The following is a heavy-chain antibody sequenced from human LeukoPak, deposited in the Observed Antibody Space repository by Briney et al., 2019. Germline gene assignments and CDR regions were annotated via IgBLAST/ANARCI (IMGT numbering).Heavy chain of an antibody. V-gene: IGHV4-4*02. CDR2: IYYTGST. CDR1: GGSISSSHW. CDR3: ARRFKGSSRDS. J-gene: IGHJ5*01. Sequence: SETLSLTCAVSGGSISSSHWWSWVRQPPGKGRELIGQIYYTGSTYYNPSLKSRLTTSLYTSKKQFSLRLISVTAAATAVYSCARRFKGSSRDSWGQGTLVTVSS. D-gene: IGHD6-13*01.